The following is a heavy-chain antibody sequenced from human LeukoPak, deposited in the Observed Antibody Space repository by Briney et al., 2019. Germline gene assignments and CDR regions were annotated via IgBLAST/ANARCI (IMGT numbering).Heavy chain of an antibody. D-gene: IGHD2-2*01. Sequence: SVKVSCKASGGTFSSYAISWVRQAPGQGLEWIGGIIPIFGTANYAQKFQGRVTITTDESTSTAYMELNSLRSEDTAVYYCARGLGYCSSTSCYSRFDPWGQGTLVTVSS. CDR3: ARGLGYCSSTSCYSRFDP. V-gene: IGHV1-69*05. CDR1: GGTFSSYA. CDR2: IIPIFGTA. J-gene: IGHJ5*02.